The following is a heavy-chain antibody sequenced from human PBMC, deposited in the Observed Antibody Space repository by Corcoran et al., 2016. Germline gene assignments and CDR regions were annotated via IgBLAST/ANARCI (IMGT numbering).Heavy chain of an antibody. CDR2: IYPSSGGT. D-gene: IGHD3-3*01. J-gene: IGHJ4*02. CDR1: GYTFTAFY. V-gene: IGHV1-2*02. Sequence: QVQLVQSGAEVKEPGASVKVSCKTSGYTFTAFYMHWVRQAPGQGLEWMGWIYPSSGGTNYAQKFQGRVTMTRDTSITTAYMELSGLRSDDTAMYYCASVTYSDFCDFDSWGQGTLVIVSS. CDR3: ASVTYSDFCDFDS.